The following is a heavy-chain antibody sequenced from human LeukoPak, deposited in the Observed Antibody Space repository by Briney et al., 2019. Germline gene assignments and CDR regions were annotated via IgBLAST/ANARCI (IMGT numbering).Heavy chain of an antibody. CDR2: MYSSGST. V-gene: IGHV4-39*07. J-gene: IGHJ6*04. Sequence: PSETLSLTCTVSGGSISITSYYWGWIRQPPGKGLEWIGSMYSSGSTYYNPSLKSRVTISVDTSKNQFSLKLSSVTAADTAVYYCAELGITMIGGVWGKGTTVTISS. CDR3: AELGITMIGGV. CDR1: GGSISITSYY. D-gene: IGHD3-10*02.